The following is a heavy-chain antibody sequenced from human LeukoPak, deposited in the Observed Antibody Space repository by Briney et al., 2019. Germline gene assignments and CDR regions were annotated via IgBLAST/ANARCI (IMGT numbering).Heavy chain of an antibody. CDR3: ATGRIVGATGYFDY. CDR1: EYSFNGYY. D-gene: IGHD1-26*01. CDR2: INPSNGGT. Sequence: GASVKVSCKASEYSFNGYYLHWVRQALGQGLEWMAWINPSNGGTNYAQKFQGRVAVTRDSSISTAYMELSRLRSDDTAVYYCATGRIVGATGYFDYWGQGTLVTVSS. V-gene: IGHV1-2*02. J-gene: IGHJ4*02.